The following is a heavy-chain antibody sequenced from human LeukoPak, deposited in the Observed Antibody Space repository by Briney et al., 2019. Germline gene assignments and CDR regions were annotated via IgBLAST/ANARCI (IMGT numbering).Heavy chain of an antibody. CDR1: GDSTSNDH. V-gene: IGHV4-59*01. CDR2: IYYAGSM. Sequence: SETLSLTCTVSGDSTSNDHWSWVRQPPGKGLEWIGHIYYAGSMKYNPPPESRVTISVDTSSKQFSLKLTSVSAADSAVYYCVVLLAGGGGRGYWGQGTLVAVSS. D-gene: IGHD2-15*01. CDR3: VVLLAGGGGRGY. J-gene: IGHJ4*02.